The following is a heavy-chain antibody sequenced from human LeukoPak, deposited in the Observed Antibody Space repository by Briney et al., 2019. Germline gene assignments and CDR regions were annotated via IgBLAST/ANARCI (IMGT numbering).Heavy chain of an antibody. CDR2: ISPNSGAT. CDR1: GYTFTGYY. CDR3: AKSIEYCGADCYGYFDL. V-gene: IGHV1-2*06. J-gene: IGHJ2*01. D-gene: IGHD2-21*02. Sequence: GASVKVSCKPSGYTFTGYYMHWVRQAPGQGLEWMGRISPNSGATNYAQKFRGRVTMTRDTSISTAYMELTTLRSDDTAVYYCAKSIEYCGADCYGYFDLWGRGTLVTVSS.